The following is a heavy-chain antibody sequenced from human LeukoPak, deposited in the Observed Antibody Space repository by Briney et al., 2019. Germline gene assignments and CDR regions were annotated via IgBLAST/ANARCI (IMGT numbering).Heavy chain of an antibody. CDR3: AKDTHIGYGDPSALYDY. D-gene: IGHD4-17*01. CDR1: GFTFSSYG. V-gene: IGHV3-30*02. Sequence: GGSLRLSCAASGFTFSSYGMHWVRQAPGKGLEWVAFIRVDGSNKYFADSVKGRFTISRDNSKNTLFLQMNSLRAEDTAVYYCAKDTHIGYGDPSALYDYWGQGTLVTVSS. CDR2: IRVDGSNK. J-gene: IGHJ4*02.